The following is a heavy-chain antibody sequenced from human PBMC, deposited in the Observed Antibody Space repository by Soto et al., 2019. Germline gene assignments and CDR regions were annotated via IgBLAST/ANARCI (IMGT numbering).Heavy chain of an antibody. D-gene: IGHD2-15*01. CDR3: ARSDIVVVVAAKL. V-gene: IGHV1-3*01. CDR1: GYTFTSYA. CDR2: INAGNGNT. J-gene: IGHJ4*02. Sequence: WASVKVSCKASGYTFTSYAMHWVRQAPGQRLEWMGWINAGNGNTKYSQKFQGRVTITRDTSASTAYMELSSLRSEDTAVYYCARSDIVVVVAAKLWGQGTLVTVSS.